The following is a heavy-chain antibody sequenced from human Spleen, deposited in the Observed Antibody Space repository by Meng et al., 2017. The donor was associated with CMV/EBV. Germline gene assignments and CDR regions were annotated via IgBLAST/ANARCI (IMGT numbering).Heavy chain of an antibody. CDR3: ARDRYCSSTSCYGGWFDP. V-gene: IGHV1-2*02. D-gene: IGHD2-2*01. CDR2: INPYSDDT. J-gene: IGHJ5*02. Sequence: FPGYYIHWVQPAPGQGLEWMGLINPYSDDTNYAQRFQGRVTMTRDTSISTAYMELSRLRSDDTAVYYCARDRYCSSTSCYGGWFDPWGQGTLVTVSS. CDR1: FPGYY.